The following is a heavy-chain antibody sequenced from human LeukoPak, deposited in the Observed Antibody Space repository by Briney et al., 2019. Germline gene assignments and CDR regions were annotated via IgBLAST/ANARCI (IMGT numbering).Heavy chain of an antibody. Sequence: GGSLRLSCTASGFTFSSYTMSWVRQAPGKGLKWVSTITTGGPNTYYADSVKGRFSISRDNSKNTLYLQMDSLRGEDTAVYYCAKDFRIGYSAHFDYWGQGALVTVSS. CDR2: ITTGGPNT. CDR3: AKDFRIGYSAHFDY. CDR1: GFTFSSYT. J-gene: IGHJ4*02. V-gene: IGHV3-23*01. D-gene: IGHD2-21*01.